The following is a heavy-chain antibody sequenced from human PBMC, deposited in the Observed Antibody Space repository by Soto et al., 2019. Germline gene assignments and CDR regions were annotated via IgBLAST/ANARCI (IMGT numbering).Heavy chain of an antibody. D-gene: IGHD3-22*01. J-gene: IGHJ4*02. Sequence: GGSLRLSCAASGFTFSNYGMHWVRQAPGKGLEWVAVISNDGGNKYYADSVKGRSTISRDNSKNTLYLQMNSLRAEDTAVYYCAKDRRYDSSGYPSAFDYWGQGTLVTVSS. CDR2: ISNDGGNK. CDR1: GFTFSNYG. V-gene: IGHV3-30*18. CDR3: AKDRRYDSSGYPSAFDY.